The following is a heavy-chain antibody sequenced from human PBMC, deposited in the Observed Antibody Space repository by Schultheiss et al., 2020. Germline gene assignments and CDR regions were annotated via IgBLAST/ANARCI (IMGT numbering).Heavy chain of an antibody. Sequence: GESLKISCKGSGYTFTNYWIGWVRQMPGKGLEWMGIIYPGDSDTRYSPSFQCQVTISADKSISTAYLQWSSLKASDTAIYYCARLFGSSSGPDNYYYYYGMDVWGQGTTVTVSS. CDR1: GYTFTNYW. V-gene: IGHV5-51*01. J-gene: IGHJ6*02. CDR2: IYPGDSDT. CDR3: ARLFGSSSGPDNYYYYYGMDV. D-gene: IGHD6-6*01.